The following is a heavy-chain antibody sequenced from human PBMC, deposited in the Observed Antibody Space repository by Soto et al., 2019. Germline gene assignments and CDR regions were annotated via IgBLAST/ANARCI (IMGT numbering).Heavy chain of an antibody. J-gene: IGHJ4*02. CDR1: GYTFTSYG. D-gene: IGHD3-22*01. V-gene: IGHV1-8*02. Sequence: QVQLVQSGAEVKKPGASVKVSCKASGYTFTSYGISWVRQAPGQGLEWMGWMNPNSGNTGYAQKFQGRVTMTRNTSISTAYMELSSLRSEDTAVYYCARQSSGYYGFCYWGQGTLVTVSS. CDR2: MNPNSGNT. CDR3: ARQSSGYYGFCY.